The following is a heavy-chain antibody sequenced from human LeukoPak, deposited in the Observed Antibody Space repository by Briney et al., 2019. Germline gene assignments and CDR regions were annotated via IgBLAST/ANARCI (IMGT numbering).Heavy chain of an antibody. CDR1: GFTFSNAW. V-gene: IGHV3-15*01. Sequence: GGSLRLSCAASGFTFSNAWMSWVRQAPGKGLEWVGSIKIKTDGGTIEYGAPVKGRFTISRDDTKNTLYLPMNTLETEDTAVYYCTRISGSSSGPFDYWGQGSLVTVSS. CDR3: TRISGSSSGPFDY. CDR2: IKIKTDGGTI. D-gene: IGHD1-26*01. J-gene: IGHJ4*02.